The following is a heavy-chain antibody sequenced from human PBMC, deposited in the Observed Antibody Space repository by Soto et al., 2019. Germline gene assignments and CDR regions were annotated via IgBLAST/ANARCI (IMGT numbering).Heavy chain of an antibody. CDR1: GYTFTVYY. CDR3: ASGYAYYYGMDV. V-gene: IGHV1-2*04. D-gene: IGHD3-16*01. J-gene: IGHJ6*02. CDR2: INPNSGGT. Sequence: ASVKVSCKASGYTFTVYYMHWVRQAPGQGLEWMGWINPNSGGTNYAQKFQGWVTMARDTSISTAYMELSRLRSDDTAVYYCASGYAYYYGMDVWGQGTTVTVS.